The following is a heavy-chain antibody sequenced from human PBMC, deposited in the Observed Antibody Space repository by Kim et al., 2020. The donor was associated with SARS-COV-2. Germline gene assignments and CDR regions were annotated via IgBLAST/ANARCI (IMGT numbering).Heavy chain of an antibody. V-gene: IGHV3-64D*06. CDR2: ISSNGGST. J-gene: IGHJ6*02. CDR1: GFTFSSYA. CDR3: LRGEHSGYDLYYYYYYGMDV. Sequence: GGSLRLSCSASGFTFSSYAMHWVRQAPGKGLEYVSAISSNGGSTYYADSVKGRFTISRDNSKNTLYLQMSSLRAEDTAVYYCLRGEHSGYDLYYYYYYGMDVWGQGTTVTVSS. D-gene: IGHD5-12*01.